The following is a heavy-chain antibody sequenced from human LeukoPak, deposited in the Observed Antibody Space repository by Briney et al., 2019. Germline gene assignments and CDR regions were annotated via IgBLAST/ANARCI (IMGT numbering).Heavy chain of an antibody. J-gene: IGHJ4*02. Sequence: SETLSLTCTVSGGSFSSGSYYWSWIRQPPGKGLEWIGYIYYSGCTNYNPSLKSRVTISVDTSKNQFSLKLSSVTAADTAVYYCARAGNDYYDSSGYYYWGQGTLVTVSS. CDR1: GGSFSSGSYY. V-gene: IGHV4-61*01. D-gene: IGHD3-22*01. CDR3: ARAGNDYYDSSGYYY. CDR2: IYYSGCT.